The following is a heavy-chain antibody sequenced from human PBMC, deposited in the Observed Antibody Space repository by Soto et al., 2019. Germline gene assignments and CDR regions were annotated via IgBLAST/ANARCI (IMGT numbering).Heavy chain of an antibody. D-gene: IGHD2-15*01. J-gene: IGHJ6*02. CDR3: AADFVEGNYYFSCGLDF. CDR2: IVVGSGNT. Sequence: GASVKVSCKASGFTFTSSAVQWVRQARGQRLEWIGWIVVGSGNTNYAQKFQERVTITRDMSTSTAYMELSSLRSEDTAVYYCAADFVEGNYYFSCGLDFWGQGTMVTVSS. CDR1: GFTFTSSA. V-gene: IGHV1-58*01.